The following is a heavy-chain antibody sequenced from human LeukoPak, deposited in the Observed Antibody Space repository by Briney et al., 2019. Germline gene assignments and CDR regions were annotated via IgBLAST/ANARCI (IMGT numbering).Heavy chain of an antibody. CDR2: ISAYNGNT. CDR1: GYTFTSYG. V-gene: IGHV1-18*01. Sequence: ASVNVSCKASGYTFTSYGISWVRQAPGQGLEWMGWISAYNGNTNYAQKLQGRVTMTTDTSTSTAYMELRSLRSDDTAVYYCARESGSGSSYGMDVWGQGTTVTVSS. CDR3: ARESGSGSSYGMDV. J-gene: IGHJ6*02. D-gene: IGHD3-10*01.